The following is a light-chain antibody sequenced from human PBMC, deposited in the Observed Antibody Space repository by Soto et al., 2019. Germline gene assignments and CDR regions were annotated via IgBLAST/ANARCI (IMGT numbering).Light chain of an antibody. V-gene: IGLV2-14*03. Sequence: QSALTQPASVSGSPGQSITISCTGASSDVGGYNYVYWYQQHPGKAPKLMIYDVSNRPSGVSSRFSGSKSGNTASLTISGLQAEDEADYYFNSYTRRNTHVFAPETNRTVL. CDR2: DVS. J-gene: IGLJ1*01. CDR1: SSDVGGYNY. CDR3: NSYTRRNTHV.